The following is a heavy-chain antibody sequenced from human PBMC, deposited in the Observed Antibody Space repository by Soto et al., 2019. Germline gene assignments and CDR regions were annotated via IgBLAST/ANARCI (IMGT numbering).Heavy chain of an antibody. Sequence: GGSLILSCAASGFTFSSYAMHWVRQAPGKGLEWVAVISYDGSNKYYSDSLKCRFTISRYNSKNTLYLQMNSLRAEDTPVYYCARPMYSSSWYWFDPWGQGTLVTVSS. J-gene: IGHJ5*02. D-gene: IGHD6-13*01. CDR1: GFTFSSYA. CDR2: ISYDGSNK. V-gene: IGHV3-30-3*01. CDR3: ARPMYSSSWYWFDP.